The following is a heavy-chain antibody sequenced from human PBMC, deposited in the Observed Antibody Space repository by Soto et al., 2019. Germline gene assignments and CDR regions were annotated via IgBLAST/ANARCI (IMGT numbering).Heavy chain of an antibody. CDR2: IYYSGRT. D-gene: IGHD2-21*02. J-gene: IGHJ4*02. V-gene: IGHV4-39*01. CDR3: DRQRTTVVTQAYFDH. Sequence: QSLTCIVSGESISSSSYYWGWIRQPPGKGLEWIGSIYYSGRTYYNPSFKSRVTISIDTSKNQFSLKLSSVTATDTAVYYCDRQRTTVVTQAYFDHWGQGALVTVYS. CDR1: GESISSSSYY.